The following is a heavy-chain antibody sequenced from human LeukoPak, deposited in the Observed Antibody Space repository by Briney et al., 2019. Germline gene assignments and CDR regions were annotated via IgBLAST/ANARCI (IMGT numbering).Heavy chain of an antibody. CDR3: ARALYHTFDY. CDR2: ISANNNNT. J-gene: IGHJ4*02. D-gene: IGHD2-2*01. Sequence: EASVTVSCKASGYSFTTYGISWVRQAPGQGLEWMGWISANNNNTDNVQKLQGRVTMTTDTSTSTAYMELRSLRSDDTAVYYCARALYHTFDYWGQGTLVTVSS. V-gene: IGHV1-18*01. CDR1: GYSFTTYG.